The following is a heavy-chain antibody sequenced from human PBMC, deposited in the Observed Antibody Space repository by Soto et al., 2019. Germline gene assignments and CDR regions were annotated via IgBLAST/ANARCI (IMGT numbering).Heavy chain of an antibody. CDR3: ARSYSSSWSALYYFDY. D-gene: IGHD6-13*01. CDR2: IKQDGSEK. J-gene: IGHJ4*02. CDR1: GFTFSSYW. Sequence: GGSLRLSCAASGFTFSSYWMSWVRQAPGKGLEWVANIKQDGSEKYYVDSVKGRFTISRDNPKNSRSLQMNSLRAEDTAVYYCARSYSSSWSALYYFDYWGQGTLVTVSS. V-gene: IGHV3-7*01.